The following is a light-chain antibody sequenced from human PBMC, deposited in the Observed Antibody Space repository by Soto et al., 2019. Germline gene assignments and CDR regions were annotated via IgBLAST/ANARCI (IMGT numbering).Light chain of an antibody. J-gene: IGKJ5*01. Sequence: SVLTQSPTTLSFSPGERATLSCRASQSVSSYLAWYQQKPGQAPRLLIYDASNRATGIPARFSGSGSGTDFTLTISSLEPEDFAVYYCQQRSNWPPITFGQGTRLEIK. CDR2: DAS. V-gene: IGKV3-11*01. CDR3: QQRSNWPPIT. CDR1: QSVSSY.